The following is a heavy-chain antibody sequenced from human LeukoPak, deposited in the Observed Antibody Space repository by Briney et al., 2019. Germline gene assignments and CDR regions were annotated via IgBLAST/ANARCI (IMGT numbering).Heavy chain of an antibody. CDR1: GFTFSSYW. J-gene: IGHJ6*02. D-gene: IGHD3-3*01. V-gene: IGHV3-30*03. CDR3: ARANGRYDFWSGSPLGMDV. Sequence: GGSLRLSCAASGFTFSSYWMSWVRQAPGKGLEWVAVISYDGSNKYYADSVKGRFTISRDNSKNTLYLQMNSLRAEDTALYYCARANGRYDFWSGSPLGMDVWGQGTTVTVSS. CDR2: ISYDGSNK.